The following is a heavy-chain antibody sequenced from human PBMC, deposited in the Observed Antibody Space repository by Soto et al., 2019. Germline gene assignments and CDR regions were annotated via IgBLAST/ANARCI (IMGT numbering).Heavy chain of an antibody. V-gene: IGHV4-59*01. D-gene: IGHD4-17*01. J-gene: IGHJ3*02. CDR1: GGSISSYY. CDR3: ARLYGLDAFDI. Sequence: QVQLQESGPGLVKPSETLSLTCTVSGGSISSYYWIWIRQPPGKGLEWIGYIYYSGSTNYNPSLKSAVTISVDTSKNQFALKLSSVTAADTAVYYCARLYGLDAFDIWGQGTMVTVSS. CDR2: IYYSGST.